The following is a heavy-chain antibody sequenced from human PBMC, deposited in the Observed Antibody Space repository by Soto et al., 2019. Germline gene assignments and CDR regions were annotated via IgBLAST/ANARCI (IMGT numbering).Heavy chain of an antibody. D-gene: IGHD6-6*01. J-gene: IGHJ4*02. CDR3: ARQGGIAARPDFDY. V-gene: IGHV3-23*01. CDR2: ISGSGGST. CDR1: GFTFSSYA. Sequence: GGSLRLSCAASGFTFSSYAMSWVRQAPGKGLEWVSAISGSGGSTYYADSVKGRFTISRDNSKNTLYLQMNSLRAADTAVYYCARQGGIAARPDFDYWGQGTLVTSPQ.